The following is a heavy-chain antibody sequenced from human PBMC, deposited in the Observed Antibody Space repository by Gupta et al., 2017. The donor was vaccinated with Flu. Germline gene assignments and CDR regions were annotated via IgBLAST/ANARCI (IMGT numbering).Heavy chain of an antibody. D-gene: IGHD1-7*01. V-gene: IGHV4-34*01. J-gene: IGHJ4*02. CDR3: ARGRELRRGLDY. CDR1: GSFSGYY. Sequence: GSFSGYYWSWIRQPPGKGLEWIGEINHSGSTNYNPSLKSRVTISVDTSKNQFSLKLSSVTAADTAVYYCARGRELRRGLDYGGQGTLVTVSS. CDR2: INHSGST.